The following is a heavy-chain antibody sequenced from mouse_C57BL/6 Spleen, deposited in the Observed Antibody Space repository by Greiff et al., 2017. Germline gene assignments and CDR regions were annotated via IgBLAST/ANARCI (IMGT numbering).Heavy chain of an antibody. CDR2: IDPETGGT. J-gene: IGHJ4*01. D-gene: IGHD1-1*01. CDR1: GYTFTDYE. Sequence: VQLQQSGAELVRPGASVTLSCKASGYTFTDYEMHWVKQTPVHGLEWIGAIDPETGGTAYNQKFKGKAILTADKSSSTAYMELRSLTSEDSAVYYCTRSSTVVALYYAMDYWGQGTSVTVSS. V-gene: IGHV1-15*01. CDR3: TRSSTVVALYYAMDY.